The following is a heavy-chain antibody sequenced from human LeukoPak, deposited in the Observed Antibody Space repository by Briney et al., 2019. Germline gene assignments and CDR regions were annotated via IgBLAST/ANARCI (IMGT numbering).Heavy chain of an antibody. CDR3: ARGLVYSSSWLSFYYYYYMDV. CDR2: IIPIFGTA. D-gene: IGHD6-13*01. CDR1: GGTFSSYA. Sequence: SVTVSCKASGGTFSSYAISWVRQAPGQGLEWMGGIIPIFGTANYAQKFQGRVTITTDESTSTAYMELSSLRSEDTAVYYCARGLVYSSSWLSFYYYYYMDVWGKGTTVTVSS. J-gene: IGHJ6*03. V-gene: IGHV1-69*05.